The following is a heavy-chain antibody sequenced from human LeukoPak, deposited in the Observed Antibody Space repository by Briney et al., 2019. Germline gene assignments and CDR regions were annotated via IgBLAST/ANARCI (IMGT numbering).Heavy chain of an antibody. Sequence: PGGSLRLSCAASGFTFSSYSMNWVRQAPGNGLEWVSSISSSSSYIYYADSVKARFTISRDNAKNSLYLQMNSLRAEDTAVYYCAREDRVADYYYGMDVWGQGTTVTVSS. V-gene: IGHV3-21*01. CDR3: AREDRVADYYYGMDV. CDR2: ISSSSSYI. J-gene: IGHJ6*02. CDR1: GFTFSSYS.